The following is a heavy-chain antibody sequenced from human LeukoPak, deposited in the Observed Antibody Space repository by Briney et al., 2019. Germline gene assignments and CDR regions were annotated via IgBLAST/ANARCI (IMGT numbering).Heavy chain of an antibody. CDR1: GYTFTSYG. CDR3: ARSNTIFGVVTPVDYYMDV. J-gene: IGHJ6*03. CDR2: IGAYNGNT. Sequence: ASVKVSCKASGYTFTSYGISWVRQAPGQGLEWMGWIGAYNGNTNYAQKLQGRVTMTTDTSTSTAYMELRSLRSDDTAVYYCARSNTIFGVVTPVDYYMDVWGKGTTVTVSS. V-gene: IGHV1-18*01. D-gene: IGHD3-3*01.